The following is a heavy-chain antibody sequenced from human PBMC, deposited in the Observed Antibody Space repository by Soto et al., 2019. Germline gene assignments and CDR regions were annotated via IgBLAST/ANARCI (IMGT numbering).Heavy chain of an antibody. D-gene: IGHD3-3*01. CDR1: GGSISSGGYD. CDR2: IYYSGST. J-gene: IGHJ6*02. Sequence: TLSLTCTVSGGSISSGGYDWSWIRQHPGKGGEWIGYIYYSGSTYYNPSLKSRVTISVDTSKNQFSLKLSSVTAADTAVYYCARDRLRANYEFWSGPSLGYGMDVWGQGTTVTVSS. CDR3: ARDRLRANYEFWSGPSLGYGMDV. V-gene: IGHV4-31*03.